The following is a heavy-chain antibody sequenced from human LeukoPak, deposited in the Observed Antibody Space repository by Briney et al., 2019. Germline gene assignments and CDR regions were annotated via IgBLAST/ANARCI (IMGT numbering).Heavy chain of an antibody. D-gene: IGHD1-1*01. J-gene: IGHJ1*01. CDR1: GGSFSAYS. CDR2: IYYSGST. V-gene: IGHV4-59*08. CDR3: ASGIWTEDFQH. Sequence: PSETLSLTCAVYGGSFSAYSWTWIRQPPGKGLEWIGYIYYSGSTNYNPSVKSRVTISVDNSKNQFSLKMSSVTAADTAVYYCASGIWTEDFQHWGQGTLVTVSS.